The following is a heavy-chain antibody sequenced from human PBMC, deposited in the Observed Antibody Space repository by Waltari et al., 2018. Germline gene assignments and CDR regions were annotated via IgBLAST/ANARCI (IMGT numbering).Heavy chain of an antibody. J-gene: IGHJ5*02. D-gene: IGHD6-19*01. Sequence: QITFKESGPTLVKPTQTLTLTCTCSGFSLSTNGVGVGWLRQPPGKALEWLANIYWNDDKRYSPSLKSRLTITKDTSKNQVVLPMTNVDPVDTATYFCAHTEQFAPAVWFGPWGQGTLVAVSS. CDR1: GFSLSTNGVG. CDR3: AHTEQFAPAVWFGP. V-gene: IGHV2-5*01. CDR2: IYWNDDK.